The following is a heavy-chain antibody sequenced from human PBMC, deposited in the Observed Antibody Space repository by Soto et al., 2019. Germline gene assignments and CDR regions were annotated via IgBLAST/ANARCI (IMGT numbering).Heavy chain of an antibody. D-gene: IGHD3-16*02. CDR3: ARQSTITFGGVIGNDAFDI. CDR1: GGSISSYY. J-gene: IGHJ3*02. Sequence: SETLSLTCTVSGGSISSYYWSWIRQPPGKGLEWIGYIYYSGSTNYNPSLKSRVTISVDTSKNQFSLKLGSVTAADTAVYYCARQSTITFGGVIGNDAFDIWGQGTMVTVSS. V-gene: IGHV4-59*01. CDR2: IYYSGST.